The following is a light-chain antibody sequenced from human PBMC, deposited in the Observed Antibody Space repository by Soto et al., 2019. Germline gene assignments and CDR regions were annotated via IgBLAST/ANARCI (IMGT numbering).Light chain of an antibody. V-gene: IGLV1-44*01. J-gene: IGLJ1*01. CDR3: AAWDDSLRGHV. CDR2: TDS. CDR1: SSNIGKNT. Sequence: QSVLTQPPSASGTPGQRAIISCSGSSSNIGKNTVSWFQQLPGGAPNVLIFTDSQRPSGVLARFSGSKSGASGSLAISGVQSEEEADYYCAAWDDSLRGHVFGTGTKLTVL.